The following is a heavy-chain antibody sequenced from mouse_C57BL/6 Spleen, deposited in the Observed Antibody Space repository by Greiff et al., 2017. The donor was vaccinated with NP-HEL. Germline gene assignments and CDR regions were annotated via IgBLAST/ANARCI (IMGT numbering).Heavy chain of an antibody. CDR3: ARGNSENY. CDR1: GFNIKDYY. J-gene: IGHJ2*01. CDR2: IDPEDGEP. V-gene: IGHV14-2*01. Sequence: VQLQQSGAELVKPGSSFTLSFTASGFNIKDYYMHWVKQRTEQGLEWIGRIDPEDGEPNYAPKFQGKATITADTSSNTAYLQLSSLTSEDTAVYYCARGNSENYWGQGTTLTVSS.